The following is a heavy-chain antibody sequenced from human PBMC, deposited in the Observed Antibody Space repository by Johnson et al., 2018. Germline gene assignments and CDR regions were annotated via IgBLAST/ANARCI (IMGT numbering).Heavy chain of an antibody. J-gene: IGHJ1*01. CDR2: ISYDGSNK. D-gene: IGHD3-22*01. V-gene: IGHV3-30*03. CDR3: ARDFYDSSGYPRYLQH. CDR1: GFSFSSYG. Sequence: QVQLQESGGGVVQPGRSLRLSCSASGFSFSSYGMHWVRQAPGKGLEWLTIISYDGSNKYYVDSVRGRSTVSRDNSRNAVYLDINNLREEDTAVYYCARDFYDSSGYPRYLQHWGQGTLVTVSS.